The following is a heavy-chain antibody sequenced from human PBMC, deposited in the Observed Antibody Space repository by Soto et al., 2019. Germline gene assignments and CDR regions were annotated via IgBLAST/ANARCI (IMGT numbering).Heavy chain of an antibody. CDR1: GYTFTSYG. Sequence: QVQLVQSGAEVKKPGASVKVSCKASGYTFTSYGISWVRQAPGQGLEWMGWISAYNGNTNYAQKLQGRVTMTTDTSTSTAYMELRSLRSDDTAVYYCARALLRKYSSSPSCFDYWGQGTLVTVSS. CDR2: ISAYNGNT. V-gene: IGHV1-18*01. J-gene: IGHJ4*02. CDR3: ARALLRKYSSSPSCFDY. D-gene: IGHD6-6*01.